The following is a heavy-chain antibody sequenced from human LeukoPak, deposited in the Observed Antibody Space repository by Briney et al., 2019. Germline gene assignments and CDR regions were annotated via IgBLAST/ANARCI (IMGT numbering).Heavy chain of an antibody. CDR1: GFSFSRYD. J-gene: IGHJ4*02. CDR3: ARGNGGDYGDYVLDS. Sequence: GGSLRLSCAASGFSFSRYDMHWIRQTTGKGLECVSGIGYVDVTIYLDSVKGRFTISRENAKKSLYLQMNNLRAGDTAVYYCARGNGGDYGDYVLDSGGQVSLVTVSS. D-gene: IGHD4-17*01. CDR2: IGYVDVT. V-gene: IGHV3-13*01.